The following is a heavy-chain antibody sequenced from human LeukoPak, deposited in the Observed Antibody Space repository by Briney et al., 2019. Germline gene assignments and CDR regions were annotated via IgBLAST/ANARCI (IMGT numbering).Heavy chain of an antibody. CDR3: ARGYPLSTTAAGTYFQH. CDR2: INPNSGGT. Sequence: ASVKVSCKASGYTFTTYGISWVRQAPGQGLEWMGWINPNSGGTNYAQKFQGRVTMTRDTSISTAYMELSRLRSDDTAVYYCARGYPLSTTAAGTYFQHWGQGTLVTVSS. V-gene: IGHV1-2*02. J-gene: IGHJ1*01. D-gene: IGHD6-13*01. CDR1: GYTFTTYG.